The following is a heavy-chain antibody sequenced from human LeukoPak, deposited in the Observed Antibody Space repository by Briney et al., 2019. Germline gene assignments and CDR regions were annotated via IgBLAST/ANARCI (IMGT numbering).Heavy chain of an antibody. CDR3: ARDRQLVRGWFDP. V-gene: IGHV4-38-2*02. D-gene: IGHD6-6*01. J-gene: IGHJ5*02. Sequence: SETLSLTCTVSVYSIRTGYYWGWIRQPPGKGLEWIGSIYHSGSTYYNPSFKSRVTISIDTSKNQFSLKLSSVTAADTAVYYCARDRQLVRGWFDPWGQGTLVTVSS. CDR2: IYHSGST. CDR1: VYSIRTGYY.